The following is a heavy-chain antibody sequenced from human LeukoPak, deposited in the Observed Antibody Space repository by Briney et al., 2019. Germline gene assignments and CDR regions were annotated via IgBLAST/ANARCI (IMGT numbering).Heavy chain of an antibody. CDR1: GGTFSSYA. D-gene: IGHD6-19*01. J-gene: IGHJ6*03. V-gene: IGHV1-69*05. CDR3: ARGQWLARHYYYMDV. Sequence: SVKVSCQASGGTFSSYAISWVRQAPGQRLEWVGGIIPIFGTANYAQKFQGRVTITTDESTSTAYMELSSLRSEDTAVYYCARGQWLARHYYYMDVWGIGTTVTVSS. CDR2: IIPIFGTA.